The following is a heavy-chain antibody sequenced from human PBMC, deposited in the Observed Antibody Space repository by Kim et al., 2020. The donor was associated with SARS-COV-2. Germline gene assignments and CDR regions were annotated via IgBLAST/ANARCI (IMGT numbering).Heavy chain of an antibody. J-gene: IGHJ2*01. V-gene: IGHV1-69*04. D-gene: IGHD3-22*01. CDR2: IIPILGIA. CDR1: GGTFSSYA. CDR3: ARPRYYYDSSGYYDWYFDL. Sequence: SVKVSCKASGGTFSSYAISWVRQAPGQGLEWMGRIIPILGIANYAQKFQGRVTITADKSTSTAYMELSSLISEDTAVYYCARPRYYYDSSGYYDWYFDLWGRGTLVTVSS.